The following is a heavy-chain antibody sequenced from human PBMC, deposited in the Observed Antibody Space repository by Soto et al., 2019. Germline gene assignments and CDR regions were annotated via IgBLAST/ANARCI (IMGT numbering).Heavy chain of an antibody. D-gene: IGHD3-3*01. J-gene: IGHJ4*02. CDR3: ARDAHNLGYDFWRTDY. Sequence: EVQLVESGGGLVKPAGSLRLSCAASGFTFSSYSMNWVRQAPGKGLEWVSYISSSSSTIYYADSVKGRFTIPRDNAKNSLYLQMNSLSAEDTAVYYCARDAHNLGYDFWRTDYLGQGTLVTVSP. V-gene: IGHV3-48*01. CDR2: ISSSSSTI. CDR1: GFTFSSYS.